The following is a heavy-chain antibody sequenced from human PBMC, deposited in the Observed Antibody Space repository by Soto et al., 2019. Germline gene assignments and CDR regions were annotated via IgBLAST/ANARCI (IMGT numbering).Heavy chain of an antibody. J-gene: IGHJ4*02. CDR1: GFTLGDYA. Sequence: GGSLRLSCEASGFTLGDYAMTWVRQAPGKGLEWVSFISANDAGTYYAESVKTRFTISTDQSRNTVYLQMDSLRADDTAIYYCAKAKNDYNWDNRPPFDYWGQGTLVTVSS. CDR2: ISANDAGT. D-gene: IGHD1-20*01. CDR3: AKAKNDYNWDNRPPFDY. V-gene: IGHV3-23*01.